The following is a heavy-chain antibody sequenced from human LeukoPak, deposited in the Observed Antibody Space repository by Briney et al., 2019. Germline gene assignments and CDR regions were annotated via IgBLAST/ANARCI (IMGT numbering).Heavy chain of an antibody. CDR2: ISSDVSTE. V-gene: IGHV3-30*03. D-gene: IGHD2-21*02. CDR1: GFTFSSYV. J-gene: IGHJ4*02. CDR3: ASKWYCGGDCYYQIDF. Sequence: PGRSLSLSCAASGFTFSSYVMHWVRQAPGKGLEWVALISSDVSTEYYADSVKGRFTISRDNSKNTLYLQMNSLRIEDTAVYYCASKWYCGGDCYYQIDFWGQGSLVTVSS.